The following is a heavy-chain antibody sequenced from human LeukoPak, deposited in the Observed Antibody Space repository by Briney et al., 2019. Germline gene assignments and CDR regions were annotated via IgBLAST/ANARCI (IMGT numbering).Heavy chain of an antibody. CDR1: VFTLTSDA. J-gene: IGHJ4*02. Sequence: GGSLRLSSAPSVFTLTSDAMSSVPEGPGKGLEWVSAISVSGNTYHADSVKGPFTISRYSSKHTLYLQINSLRAGDAAVYYCAKGTVTPCSGAYCYPFDYWSQGTLVTVSS. CDR3: AKGTVTPCSGAYCYPFDY. V-gene: IGHV3-23*01. D-gene: IGHD2-15*01. CDR2: ISVSGNT.